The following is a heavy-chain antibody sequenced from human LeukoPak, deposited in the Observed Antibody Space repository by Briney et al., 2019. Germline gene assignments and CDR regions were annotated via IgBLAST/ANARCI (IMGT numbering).Heavy chain of an antibody. D-gene: IGHD2-2*01. CDR3: AKDINFGGYCSSTSCHGYFDL. Sequence: GGSLRLSCAASGITFSDYTMNWVRQAPGKGLEWVSGISWNSGSIGYADSVKGRFTISRDNAKNSLYLQMNSLRAEDMALYYCAKDINFGGYCSSTSCHGYFDLWGRGTLVTVSS. CDR2: ISWNSGSI. CDR1: GITFSDYT. V-gene: IGHV3-9*03. J-gene: IGHJ2*01.